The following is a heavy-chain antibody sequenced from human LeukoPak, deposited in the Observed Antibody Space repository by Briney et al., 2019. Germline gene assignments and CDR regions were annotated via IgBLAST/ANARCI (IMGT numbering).Heavy chain of an antibody. V-gene: IGHV1-69*04. Sequence: ASVKVSCKASGGTFISYAISWVRQAPGQGLEWMGRIIPILGIANYAQKFQGRVTITADKSTSTAYMELSSLRSEDTAVYYCARSPLQLWLQSLDYWGQGTLVTVSS. CDR3: ARSPLQLWLQSLDY. D-gene: IGHD5-18*01. J-gene: IGHJ4*02. CDR1: GGTFISYA. CDR2: IIPILGIA.